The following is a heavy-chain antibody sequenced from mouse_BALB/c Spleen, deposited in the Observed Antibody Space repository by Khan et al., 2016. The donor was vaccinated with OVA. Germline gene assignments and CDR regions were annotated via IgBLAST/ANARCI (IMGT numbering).Heavy chain of an antibody. CDR2: IYPGTDST. J-gene: IGHJ4*01. CDR1: GYIFTCYW. Sequence: QVQLKQSGTELVRPGASVKMSCKTSGYIFTCYWIPWVKQRSGQGLEWIARIYPGTDSTYYNERFKDKATLTADKSSSTTYMQLSSLKSEDSAVYVYARERCDGYWGAMDYWGQGTSVTVSS. CDR3: ARERCDGYWGAMDY. V-gene: IGHV1-76*01. D-gene: IGHD2-3*01.